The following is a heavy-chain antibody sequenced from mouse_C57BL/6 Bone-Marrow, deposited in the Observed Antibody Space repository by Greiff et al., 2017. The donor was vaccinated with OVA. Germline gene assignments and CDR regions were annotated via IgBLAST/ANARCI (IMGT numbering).Heavy chain of an antibody. CDR2: ILPSIGRT. CDR3: ARPVVASSYLYFDV. Sequence: QVQLQQSGSELRSPGSSVKLSCKDFDSEVFPIAYMSWVRQKPGHGFEWIGGILPSIGRTIYGEKFEDKATLDADTLSNTAYLELNSLTSEDSAIYYCARPVVASSYLYFDVWGTGTTVTVSS. J-gene: IGHJ1*03. V-gene: IGHV15-2*01. CDR1: DSEVFPIAY. D-gene: IGHD1-1*01.